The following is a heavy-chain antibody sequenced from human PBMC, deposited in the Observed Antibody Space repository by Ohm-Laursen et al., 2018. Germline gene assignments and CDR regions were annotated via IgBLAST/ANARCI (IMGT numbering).Heavy chain of an antibody. CDR1: GFTFSSYT. Sequence: SLRLSCAASGFTFSSYTMNWVRQAPGKGLEWVSSISSSSSYIYYADSVKGRFTISRDNAKNSLYLQMNSLRAEDTAVYYCARDSGLAAPDHWGQGTPVTVSS. CDR2: ISSSSSYI. D-gene: IGHD6-13*01. CDR3: ARDSGLAAPDH. J-gene: IGHJ5*02. V-gene: IGHV3-21*01.